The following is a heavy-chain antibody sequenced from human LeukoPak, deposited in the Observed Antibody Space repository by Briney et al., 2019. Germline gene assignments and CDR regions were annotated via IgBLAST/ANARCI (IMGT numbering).Heavy chain of an antibody. J-gene: IGHJ4*02. CDR1: GFTLSSYG. CDR2: ISGSGGTT. D-gene: IGHD4-23*01. CDR3: ARHDYGGNGY. V-gene: IGHV3-23*01. Sequence: GGSLRLSCAASGFTLSSYGMSWVRQAPGKGLEWVSAISGSGGTTYYADSVKGRFTISRDKSKNTLYLQMNSLRAEDTAVYYCARHDYGGNGYWGQGTLVTVSS.